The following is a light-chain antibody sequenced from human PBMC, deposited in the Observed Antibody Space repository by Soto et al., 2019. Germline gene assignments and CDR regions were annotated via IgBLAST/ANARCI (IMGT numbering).Light chain of an antibody. CDR3: QKYNTAPLT. Sequence: DFQMTQSPSSLSASVGDRVTITCRASQSFSTYLAWYQQKPGKVPKLLISGISTLQSGVQSRFSGSGYGTEFTLTIRNLQPEDVATYYCQKYNTAPLTFGGGTKVDIK. CDR1: QSFSTY. V-gene: IGKV1-27*01. J-gene: IGKJ4*01. CDR2: GIS.